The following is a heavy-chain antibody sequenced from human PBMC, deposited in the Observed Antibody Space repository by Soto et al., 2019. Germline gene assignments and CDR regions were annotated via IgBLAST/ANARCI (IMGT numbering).Heavy chain of an antibody. CDR1: GFTFSSYA. J-gene: IGHJ4*02. CDR3: ANPPYYYILTGYYFDY. CDR2: ISGSGGST. Sequence: GGSLRLSCAASGFTFSSYAMSWVRQAPGKGLEWVSAISGSGGSTYYADSVKGRFTISRDNSKNTLYLQMNSLRAEDTAVYYCANPPYYYILTGYYFDYWGQGTLVTVSS. V-gene: IGHV3-23*01. D-gene: IGHD3-9*01.